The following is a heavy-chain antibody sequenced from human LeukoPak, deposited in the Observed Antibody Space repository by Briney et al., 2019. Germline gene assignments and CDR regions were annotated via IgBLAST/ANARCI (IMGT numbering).Heavy chain of an antibody. D-gene: IGHD1-1*01. CDR2: ISAYNGNT. V-gene: IGHV1-18*01. CDR3: ARAASSGTNVAFDI. Sequence: ASVKVSCKASGYTFTSYGISWVRQAPGQGLEWMGWISAYNGNTNYAQKFQGRVTMTTDTSTSTAYMELRSLRSDDTAVYYCARAASSGTNVAFDIWGQRTMVTVSS. J-gene: IGHJ3*02. CDR1: GYTFTSYG.